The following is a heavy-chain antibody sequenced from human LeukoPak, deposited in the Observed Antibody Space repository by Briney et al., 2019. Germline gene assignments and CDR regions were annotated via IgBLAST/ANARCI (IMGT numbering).Heavy chain of an antibody. CDR1: GGSISSYY. CDR3: ARRIVGATYNWFDP. V-gene: IGHV4-59*08. J-gene: IGHJ5*02. Sequence: SETLSLTCTVSGGSISSYYWSWIRQPPGKGLEWIGYIYYSGSTNYSPSLKSRVTISVDTSKNQFSLKLSSVTAADTAVYYCARRIVGATYNWFDPWGQGTLVTVSS. D-gene: IGHD1-26*01. CDR2: IYYSGST.